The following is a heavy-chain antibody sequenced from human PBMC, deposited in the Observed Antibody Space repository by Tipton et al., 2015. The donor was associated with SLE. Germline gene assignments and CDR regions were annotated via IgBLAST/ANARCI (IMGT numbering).Heavy chain of an antibody. CDR2: IYYSGST. D-gene: IGHD6-13*01. J-gene: IGHJ4*02. V-gene: IGHV4-39*07. CDR1: GGSISSSSYY. CDR3: ARDGGSSWYQVGFDY. Sequence: TLSLTCTVSGGSISSSSYYWGWIRQPPGKGLEWIGSIYYSGSTYYNPSLKSRVTISVDTSKNQFSLKLSPVTAADTAVYYCARDGGSSWYQVGFDYWGQGTLVTVSS.